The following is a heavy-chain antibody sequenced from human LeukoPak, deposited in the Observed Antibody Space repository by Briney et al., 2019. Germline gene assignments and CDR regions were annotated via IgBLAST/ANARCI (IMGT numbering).Heavy chain of an antibody. CDR2: ISTDGYTT. D-gene: IGHD2-15*01. CDR1: GLAFSAYK. Sequence: PGGSIRLSCAASGLAFSAYKMHWVRQAPRKGLVWVSRISTDGYTTDYADFVQGRFTASRDNTKNTWSLEMNSLRAEDTAVYYCVVGGSPGYWGQGTLVTVS. CDR3: VVGGSPGY. J-gene: IGHJ4*02. V-gene: IGHV3-74*01.